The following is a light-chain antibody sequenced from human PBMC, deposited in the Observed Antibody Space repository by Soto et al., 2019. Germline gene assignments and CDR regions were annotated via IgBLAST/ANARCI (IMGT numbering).Light chain of an antibody. Sequence: EIVLTQSPGTLSLSPGERASLSCRASQSVSSSYLAWYQQKPGQAPRLLIYGASSRATGIPDKFSGSGSGTDFTLTISRLEPEEFAVYYCQQYGSSPITVGHGTRLEI. CDR3: QQYGSSPIT. CDR2: GAS. J-gene: IGKJ5*01. CDR1: QSVSSSY. V-gene: IGKV3-20*01.